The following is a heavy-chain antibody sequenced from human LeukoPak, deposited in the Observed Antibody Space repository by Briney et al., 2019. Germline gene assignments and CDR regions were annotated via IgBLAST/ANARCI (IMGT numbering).Heavy chain of an antibody. CDR1: GFTFSSYS. CDR2: ISSSSSYI. Sequence: GGSLRLSCAASGFTFSSYSMNWVRQAPGKGLEWVSSISSSSSYIYYADSVKGRFTISRDNAKNSLYLQMNSLRAKDTAVYYCARLGYCSGGSCYVDYWGQGTLVTVSS. J-gene: IGHJ4*02. V-gene: IGHV3-21*01. CDR3: ARLGYCSGGSCYVDY. D-gene: IGHD2-15*01.